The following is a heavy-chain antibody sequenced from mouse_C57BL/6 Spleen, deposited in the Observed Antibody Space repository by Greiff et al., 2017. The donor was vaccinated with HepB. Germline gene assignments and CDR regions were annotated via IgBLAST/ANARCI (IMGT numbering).Heavy chain of an antibody. CDR3: AREGVYDLYFDY. V-gene: IGHV5-16*01. Sequence: EVKVVESEGGLVQPGSSMKLSCTASGFTFSDYYMAWVRQVPEKGLEWVANINYDGSSTYYLDSLKSRFIISRDNAKNILYLQMSSLKSEDTATYYCAREGVYDLYFDYWGQGTTLTVSS. J-gene: IGHJ2*01. CDR1: GFTFSDYY. CDR2: INYDGSST. D-gene: IGHD2-3*01.